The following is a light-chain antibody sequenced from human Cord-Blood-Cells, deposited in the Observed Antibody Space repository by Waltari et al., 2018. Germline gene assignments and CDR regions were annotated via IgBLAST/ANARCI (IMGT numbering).Light chain of an antibody. CDR2: AAS. V-gene: IGKV1-9*01. Sequence: DIQLTQSPSFLSASVGDRVTITCRASQGISSYLAWYQQIPGKAPKLLIYAASTLQSGVPSRFSGSGSGTEFTLTISSLQPEDFATYYCQQLNSYPRFGPGTKVDIK. CDR3: QQLNSYPR. CDR1: QGISSY. J-gene: IGKJ3*01.